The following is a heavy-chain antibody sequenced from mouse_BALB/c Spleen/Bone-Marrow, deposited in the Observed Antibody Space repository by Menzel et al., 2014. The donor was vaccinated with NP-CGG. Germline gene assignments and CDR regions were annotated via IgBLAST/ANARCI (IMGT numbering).Heavy chain of an antibody. CDR2: INPDSTTI. D-gene: IGHD2-3*01. CDR3: ARLGYYGGFAY. V-gene: IGHV4-1*02. CDR1: GFDFSRYW. Sequence: EVKLMESGGGLVQPGGSLKLSCAASGFDFSRYWMGWVRQAPGKELGWVGEINPDSTTINYTPSLKYKFIISRDNAKNTLYLQMSNVRSEDTALYYCARLGYYGGFAYWGQGTLVTVSA. J-gene: IGHJ3*01.